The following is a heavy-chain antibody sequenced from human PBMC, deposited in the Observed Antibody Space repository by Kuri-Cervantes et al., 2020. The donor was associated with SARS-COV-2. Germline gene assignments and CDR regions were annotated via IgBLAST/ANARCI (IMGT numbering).Heavy chain of an antibody. CDR3: ARQSVVASDD. CDR1: GGSISSSSYY. CDR2: IYYSGST. V-gene: IGHV4-39*01. J-gene: IGHJ4*02. Sequence: GSLRLSCTVSGGSISSSSYYWGWIRQPPGKGLEWIGSIYYSGSTYYNPSLKSRATISVDTSKNQFSLKLSSVTAADTAVYYCARQSVVASDDWGQGTPVTVSS. D-gene: IGHD2-15*01.